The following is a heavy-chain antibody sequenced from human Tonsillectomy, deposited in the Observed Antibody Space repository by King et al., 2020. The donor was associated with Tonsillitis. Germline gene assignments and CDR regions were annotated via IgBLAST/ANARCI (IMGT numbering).Heavy chain of an antibody. D-gene: IGHD3-9*01. Sequence: VQLVESGGGLVQPGGSLRLSCVASGFTFSSYAMNWVRQAPGKGLEWVSAISGSGGSTDYADPVKGRFTISRDNSKNTLYLQMNSLRAEDTAVYYCAKGRLRYFDWSVDAFEIWGQGKMVTVSS. CDR1: GFTFSSYA. CDR2: ISGSGGST. V-gene: IGHV3-23*04. CDR3: AKGRLRYFDWSVDAFEI. J-gene: IGHJ3*02.